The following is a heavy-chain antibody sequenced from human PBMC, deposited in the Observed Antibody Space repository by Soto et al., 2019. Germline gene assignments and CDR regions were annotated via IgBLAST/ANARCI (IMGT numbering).Heavy chain of an antibody. CDR3: AGRAVDQVGAQTIGRTMVV. CDR1: LYTFTNYY. V-gene: IGHV1-46*01. Sequence: ASGKVSCKASLYTFTNYYMQWVLPAPGQGLEWMGIINPSGGSTSYAQKFQGRVTMTRDTSTSTVYMELSSLRSEDTAVYYCAGRAVDQVGAQTIGRTMVVWCKRTTVTV. CDR2: INPSGGST. D-gene: IGHD3-10*01. J-gene: IGHJ6*04.